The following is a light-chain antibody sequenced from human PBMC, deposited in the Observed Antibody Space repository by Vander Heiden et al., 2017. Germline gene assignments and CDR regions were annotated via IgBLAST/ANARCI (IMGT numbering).Light chain of an antibody. V-gene: IGKV1-39*01. CDR1: QSISSY. J-gene: IGKJ3*01. CDR2: AAS. CDR3: QQSSL. Sequence: DIQMTQSPSSLSASVGDRVTITCRASQSISSYLNWYQQKPGKAPKLLIYAASSLQSGVPSRFSGSGSGTDFTLTISSLQPEDFATYYCQQSSLFGPGTKVDIK.